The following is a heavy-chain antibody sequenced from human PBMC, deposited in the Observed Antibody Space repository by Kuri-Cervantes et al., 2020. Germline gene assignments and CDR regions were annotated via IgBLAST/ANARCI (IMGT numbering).Heavy chain of an antibody. CDR2: ISSSSSYI. J-gene: IGHJ4*02. CDR3: ARDAAGGAHTDY. Sequence: GESLKISCAASGFTFDDYAMHWVRQAPGKGLEWVSSISSSSSYIYYADSVKGRFTISRDNAKNSLYLQMNSLRAEDTAVYYCARDAAGGAHTDYWGQGTLVTVSS. CDR1: GFTFDDYA. D-gene: IGHD2-15*01. V-gene: IGHV3-21*01.